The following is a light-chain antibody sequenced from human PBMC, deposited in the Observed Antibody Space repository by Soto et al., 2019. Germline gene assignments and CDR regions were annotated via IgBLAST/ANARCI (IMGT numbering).Light chain of an antibody. CDR2: NVS. J-gene: IGLJ2*01. CDR1: SSDVGGYTY. CDR3: TSSTGSSTLV. V-gene: IGLV2-14*01. Sequence: QSALTQPASVSGSPGQSITISCTGTSSDVGGYTYVSWYQQHPGRAPKLMIYNVSSRPSGVSNRFSGSKSGSTASLTISGRQAEDEADYFCTSSTGSSTLVFGGGTKLTVL.